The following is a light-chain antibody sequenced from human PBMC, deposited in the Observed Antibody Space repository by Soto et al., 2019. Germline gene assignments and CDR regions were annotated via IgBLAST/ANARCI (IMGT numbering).Light chain of an antibody. J-gene: IGKJ4*01. CDR2: AAS. CDR1: ENIFKF. V-gene: IGKV1-5*01. Sequence: DILLIQSPATLSASVGDRITITCRARENIFKFLAWYQQRSGSAPNTLIYAASDLAKGVPSRFIGSGSGTAFTLTIDNLQTNDSATYDCQHYHSQSITFGGGTQVDVK. CDR3: QHYHSQSIT.